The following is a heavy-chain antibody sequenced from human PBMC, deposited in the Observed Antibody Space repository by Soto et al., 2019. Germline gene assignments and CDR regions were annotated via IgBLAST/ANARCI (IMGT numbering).Heavy chain of an antibody. V-gene: IGHV6-1*01. CDR1: GASVSSTTAA. CDR2: TYFRSKWFH. D-gene: IGHD3-3*01. J-gene: IGHJ1*01. CDR3: GRSGYFAEYIQH. Sequence: SRTLSLTCAIAGASVSSTTAAWNWIRQSPSRGLEGLGRTYFRSKWFHDYAVSVKSRITSNPLTSKNQFSLQLNSVSPEVTALYYCGRSGYFAEYIQHWGQGTQVTAPQ.